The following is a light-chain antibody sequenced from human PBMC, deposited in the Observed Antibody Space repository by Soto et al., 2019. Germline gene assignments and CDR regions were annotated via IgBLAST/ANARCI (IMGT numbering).Light chain of an antibody. J-gene: IGLJ2*01. V-gene: IGLV1-40*01. CDR1: SSNLGAGYD. CDR3: QSYDSSLSAVV. Sequence: QSVLTQPHSVSGAPGQRGTLSFTGTSSNLGAGYDVHWYQQFPGAAPKLLIYGDNNRPSGVPDRFSGSKSGPSASLAITGLQAEDEADYYCQSYDSSLSAVVFGGGTKVTVL. CDR2: GDN.